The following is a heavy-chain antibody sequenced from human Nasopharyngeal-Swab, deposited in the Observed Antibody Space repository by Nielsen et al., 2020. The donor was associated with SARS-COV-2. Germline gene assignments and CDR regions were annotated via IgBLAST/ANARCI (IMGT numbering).Heavy chain of an antibody. J-gene: IGHJ4*01. D-gene: IGHD3-9*01. CDR2: INSDGSRT. CDR3: ARDFDKTGD. CDR1: GFTFSNSW. V-gene: IGHV3-74*01. Sequence: GESLKISCAVSGFTFSNSWIHWVRQAPGKGLVWVSRINSDGSRTGYADSVKGRFTISIDNAKNTLYLQMNSLSAEDTAVYYCARDFDKTGDWGQGTLVTVSS.